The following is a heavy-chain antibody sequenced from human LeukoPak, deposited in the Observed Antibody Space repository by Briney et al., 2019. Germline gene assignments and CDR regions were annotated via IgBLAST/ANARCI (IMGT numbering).Heavy chain of an antibody. J-gene: IGHJ6*02. CDR2: IYYSGST. CDR3: ARDSYYYGMDV. CDR1: GGSISSYC. Sequence: PSETLSLTCTVSGGSISSYCWSWIRQPPGKGLEWIGYIYYSGSTNYNPSLKSRVTISVDTSKNQFSLKLSSVTAADTAVYYCARDSYYYGMDVWGQGTTVTVSS. V-gene: IGHV4-59*12.